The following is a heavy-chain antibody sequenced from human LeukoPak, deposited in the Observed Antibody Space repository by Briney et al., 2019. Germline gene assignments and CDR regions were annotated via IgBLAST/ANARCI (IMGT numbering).Heavy chain of an antibody. D-gene: IGHD4-17*01. CDR1: GFTSSSYW. CDR2: IKQDGSEK. J-gene: IGHJ4*02. V-gene: IGHV3-7*01. Sequence: GGSLRLSCAASGFTSSSYWMSWVRQAPGKGLEWVANIKQDGSEKYYVDSVKGRFTISRDNAKNSLYLQMNSLRAEDTAVYYCARGWRLRNDYWGQGTLVTVSS. CDR3: ARGWRLRNDY.